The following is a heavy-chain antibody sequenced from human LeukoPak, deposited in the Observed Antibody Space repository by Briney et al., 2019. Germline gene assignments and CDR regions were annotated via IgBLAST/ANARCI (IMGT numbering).Heavy chain of an antibody. V-gene: IGHV3-66*02. J-gene: IGHJ4*02. D-gene: IGHD2-2*01. CDR3: ARELVVPAARAYFDY. CDR1: GSTVSSNY. Sequence: PGGSLRLSCAASGSTVSSNYMSWVRQAPGKGLEWVSVIYSGGSTYYADSVKGRFTISRDNSKNTLYLQMNSLRAEDTAVYYCARELVVPAARAYFDYWGQGTLVTVSS. CDR2: IYSGGST.